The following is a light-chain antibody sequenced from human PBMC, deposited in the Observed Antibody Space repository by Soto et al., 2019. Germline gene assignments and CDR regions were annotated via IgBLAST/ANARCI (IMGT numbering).Light chain of an antibody. CDR1: QSVSSN. CDR3: QQYNKWPLT. V-gene: IGKV3D-15*01. CDR2: GAS. Sequence: EIAMTQSPATVSVSPGERATLSCRASQSVSSNLAWYQQKPGQAPRLLIYGASSMDTGIPARFSGSGSGTEFTLTISSLQSEDFAVYYCQQYNKWPLTFGGGTKVEIK. J-gene: IGKJ4*01.